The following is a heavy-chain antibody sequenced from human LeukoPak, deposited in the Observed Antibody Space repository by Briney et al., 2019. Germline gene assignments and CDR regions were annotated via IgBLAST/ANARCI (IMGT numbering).Heavy chain of an antibody. D-gene: IGHD6-13*01. CDR3: AREAAAAGRGDY. V-gene: IGHV4-34*01. CDR2: INHSGST. J-gene: IGHJ4*02. Sequence: SETLSLTCAVYGGSFSGYYWSWIRQPPGKGLEWSGEINHSGSTNYNPSLKSRVTISVDTSKNQFSLKLSSVTAADTAVYHCAREAAAAGRGDYWGQGTLVTVSS. CDR1: GGSFSGYY.